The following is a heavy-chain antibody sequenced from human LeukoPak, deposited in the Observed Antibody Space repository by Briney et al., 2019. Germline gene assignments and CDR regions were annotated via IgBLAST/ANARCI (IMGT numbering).Heavy chain of an antibody. CDR2: IYYSGST. Sequence: SETLSLTCTVSGGSISSYYWSWIRQPPGKGLGWIGYIYYSGSTNYNPSLKSRVTISVDTSKNQFSLNLSSVSAADTAVYFCARGYSYDSFDYWGLGTLVTVSS. V-gene: IGHV4-59*01. CDR1: GGSISSYY. CDR3: ARGYSYDSFDY. J-gene: IGHJ4*02. D-gene: IGHD5-18*01.